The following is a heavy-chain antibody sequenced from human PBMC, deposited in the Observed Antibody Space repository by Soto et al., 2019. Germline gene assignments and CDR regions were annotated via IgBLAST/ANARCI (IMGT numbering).Heavy chain of an antibody. CDR3: ARDAGPIQQLDY. J-gene: IGHJ4*02. D-gene: IGHD5-18*01. CDR1: VGSISIRTYG. CDR2: IYYSGST. V-gene: IGHV4-39*07. Sequence: PSENLSLTCTFSVGSISIRTYGWGWIRQPPGKGLEWIGSIYYSGSTYYNPSLKSRVTISVDTSKNQFSLNLNSVTADDTAVYYCARDAGPIQQLDYWGQGTMVTVSS.